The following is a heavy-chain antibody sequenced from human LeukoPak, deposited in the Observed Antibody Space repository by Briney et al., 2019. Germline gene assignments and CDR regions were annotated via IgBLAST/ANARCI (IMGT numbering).Heavy chain of an antibody. V-gene: IGHV3-73*01. D-gene: IGHD1-26*01. CDR1: GFTFSGSA. CDR3: TRDSGTYNWLDP. CDR2: IDKEKNSYATAS. Sequence: GGSLRLSCAASGFTFSGSAIHWVRQSFGKGLEWIGHIDKEKNSYATASAYAVSVEGRFTVPRDDSKNMAFLQMSGLKTEDTALYFCTRDSGTYNWLDPWGQGTLVTVSS. J-gene: IGHJ5*02.